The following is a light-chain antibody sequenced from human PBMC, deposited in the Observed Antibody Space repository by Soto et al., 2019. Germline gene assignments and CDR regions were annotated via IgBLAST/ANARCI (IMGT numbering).Light chain of an antibody. Sequence: EIVLTQSPATLSLSPGERATLSCGASQSVSNSYLAWCQQKPGLAPRLLIYDASSRATGIPDRFSGSGSGTDFTLTISRLEPEDFAVYYCQQYGSSPPYTFGQGTKLEIK. V-gene: IGKV3D-20*01. CDR1: QSVSNSY. CDR3: QQYGSSPPYT. J-gene: IGKJ2*01. CDR2: DAS.